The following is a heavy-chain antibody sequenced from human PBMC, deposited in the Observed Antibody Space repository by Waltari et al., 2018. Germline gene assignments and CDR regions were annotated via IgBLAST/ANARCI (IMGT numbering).Heavy chain of an antibody. V-gene: IGHV3-48*03. CDR2: ISSSGSTI. D-gene: IGHD3-16*01. Sequence: EVQLVESGGGLVQPGGSLRLSCAGSGFTFSNYELNWVRQAPGKGLEWVSYISSSGSTIYYADSVKGRFTISRDNAKNSLYLQMNSLSAEDTAVYYCTRETYEMDYWGQGILVSVSS. J-gene: IGHJ4*02. CDR3: TRETYEMDY. CDR1: GFTFSNYE.